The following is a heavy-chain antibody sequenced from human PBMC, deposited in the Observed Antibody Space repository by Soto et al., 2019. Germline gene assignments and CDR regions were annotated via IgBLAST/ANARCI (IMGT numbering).Heavy chain of an antibody. CDR2: ISYDGSNK. CDR1: GFTFSSDG. J-gene: IGHJ4*02. Sequence: HPGGSLRLSCAASGFTFSSDGMHWFRHTPGKGLERVAVISYDGSNKYYADSSRGRFTISRDNSKNTRNLPMYSLRAESTAVYSWAAAKSGSYCNLYYFDIWGQGTLVTVSS. CDR3: AAAKSGSYCNLYYFDI. D-gene: IGHD1-26*01. V-gene: IGHV3-30*03.